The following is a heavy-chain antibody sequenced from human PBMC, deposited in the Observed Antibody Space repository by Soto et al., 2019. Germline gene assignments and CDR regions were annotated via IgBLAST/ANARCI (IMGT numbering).Heavy chain of an antibody. D-gene: IGHD1-26*01. CDR3: ARDLVNL. J-gene: IGHJ2*01. CDR2: TKQDGSEK. Sequence: WGSLLLSCAASVFTFSSYWMSWVRQAPGKGLEWVATTKQDGSEKHYVDSVKGRFTISRDNAKNSLYLQMNSLRAEDTAVYYCARDLVNLWGRGTLVTVSS. V-gene: IGHV3-7*01. CDR1: VFTFSSYW.